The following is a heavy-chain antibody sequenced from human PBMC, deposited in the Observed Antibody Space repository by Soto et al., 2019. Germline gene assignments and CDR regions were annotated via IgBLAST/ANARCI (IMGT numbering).Heavy chain of an antibody. Sequence: QVQLVQSGAEVKKPGSSVKVSCKASGGTFSSYTISWVRQAPGQGLEWMGRIIPILGIANYAQKFQGRVTITADKSTSTAYMELSSLRSEDTAVYYCARDYSSWYMYFDYWGQGTLVTVSS. CDR2: IIPILGIA. V-gene: IGHV1-69*08. D-gene: IGHD6-13*01. CDR3: ARDYSSWYMYFDY. CDR1: GGTFSSYT. J-gene: IGHJ4*02.